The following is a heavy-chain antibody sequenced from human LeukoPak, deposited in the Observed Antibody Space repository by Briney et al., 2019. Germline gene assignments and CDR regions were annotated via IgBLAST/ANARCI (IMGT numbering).Heavy chain of an antibody. D-gene: IGHD3-10*01. CDR3: AKYGSGTYYNGLY. Sequence: GGSLRLSCAASGFTFSNYAMTWVRQAPGKGLQWVSTISVSGDNTYYADSVKGRFTISRDTSKSTLYLQMNNLKDEDTAVYYCAKYGSGTYYNGLYWGQGTLVTVSS. CDR1: GFTFSNYA. CDR2: ISVSGDNT. V-gene: IGHV3-23*01. J-gene: IGHJ4*02.